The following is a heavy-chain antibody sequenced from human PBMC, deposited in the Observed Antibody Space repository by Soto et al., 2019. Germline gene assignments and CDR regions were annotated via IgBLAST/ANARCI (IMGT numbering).Heavy chain of an antibody. V-gene: IGHV4-31*03. D-gene: IGHD4-4*01. CDR1: GGSISSGAYY. CDR2: IYYSGST. J-gene: IGHJ4*02. CDR3: ARDRDSNFYSFDY. Sequence: ASETLSLTCTVSGGSISSGAYYWSWIRQHPGKGLEWIGYIYYSGSTYYHPSLKSRVSISVDTSENRLSLTLSSVTVADTAVYYCARDRDSNFYSFDYWGQGTLVTVSS.